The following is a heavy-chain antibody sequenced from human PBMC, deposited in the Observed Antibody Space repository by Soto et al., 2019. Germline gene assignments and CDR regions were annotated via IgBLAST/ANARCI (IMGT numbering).Heavy chain of an antibody. CDR3: ATMGTPATGLYFFDY. CDR2: IYYSGST. V-gene: IGHV4-30-4*01. CDR1: GGSISSGDYY. D-gene: IGHD2-15*01. J-gene: IGHJ4*02. Sequence: SETLSLTCTVSGGSISSGDYYWSWIRQPPGKGLEWIGYIYYSGSTYYNTYLKSRVTISVDTSKNQFSLKLSSVTAADTSVYYCATMGTPATGLYFFDYWGQGSLVTVSS.